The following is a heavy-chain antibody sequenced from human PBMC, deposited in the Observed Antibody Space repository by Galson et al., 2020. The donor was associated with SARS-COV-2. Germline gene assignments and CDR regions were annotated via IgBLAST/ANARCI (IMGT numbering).Heavy chain of an antibody. CDR3: ARSHYDILTGYYKDFDY. V-gene: IGHV2-70*17. CDR1: GFSLSTSGMC. CDR2: IDWDDDK. Sequence: SGPTLVKPTQTLTLTCTFSGFSLSTSGMCVSWIRPPPGKALEWLARIDWDDDKFYSTSLKTRLTISKDTSKNQVVLTITNMDPVDTATYYFARSHYDILTGYYKDFDYWGQGTLVTVSS. J-gene: IGHJ4*02. D-gene: IGHD3-9*01.